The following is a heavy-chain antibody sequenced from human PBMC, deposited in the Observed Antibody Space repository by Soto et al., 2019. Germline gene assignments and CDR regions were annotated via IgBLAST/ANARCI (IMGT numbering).Heavy chain of an antibody. CDR2: IIPILGIA. Sequence: ASVKVSCKASGYTFTSYGISWVRQAPGQGLEWMGRIIPILGIANYAQKFQGRVTITADKSTSTAYMELSSLRSEDTAVYYCARDKVSGMDVWGQGTTVTVSS. CDR3: ARDKVSGMDV. V-gene: IGHV1-69*04. J-gene: IGHJ6*02. CDR1: GYTFTSYG.